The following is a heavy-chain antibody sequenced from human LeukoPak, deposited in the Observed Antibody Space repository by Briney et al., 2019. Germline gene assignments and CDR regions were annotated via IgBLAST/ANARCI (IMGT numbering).Heavy chain of an antibody. Sequence: PGGSLRLSCAASGFTFDDYGMSWVRQAPGKGLEWVSGINWNGGSIGYADSVKGRFTISRDNAKNSLYLQMNSLRAEDTAVYYCAKDQSPYVDTAVGHWGQGTLVTVSS. J-gene: IGHJ4*02. CDR3: AKDQSPYVDTAVGH. V-gene: IGHV3-20*04. D-gene: IGHD5-18*01. CDR1: GFTFDDYG. CDR2: INWNGGSI.